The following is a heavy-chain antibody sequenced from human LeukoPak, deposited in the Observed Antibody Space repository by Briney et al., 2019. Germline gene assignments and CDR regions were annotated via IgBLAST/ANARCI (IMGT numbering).Heavy chain of an antibody. CDR3: ARDLRYSSGWYLGY. CDR1: GFTFSSYS. J-gene: IGHJ4*02. Sequence: PGGSLRLSCAASGFTFSSYSMNWVRQAPGKGLEWVSYISSSSSTIYYADSVKGRFTISRDNAKNSLYLQMNSLRAEDTAVYYCARDLRYSSGWYLGYWGQGTLVTVSS. V-gene: IGHV3-48*01. CDR2: ISSSSSTI. D-gene: IGHD6-19*01.